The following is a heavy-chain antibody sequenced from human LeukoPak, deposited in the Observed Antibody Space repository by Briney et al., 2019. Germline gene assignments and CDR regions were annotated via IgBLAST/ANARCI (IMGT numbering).Heavy chain of an antibody. CDR1: GGSISSYY. D-gene: IGHD2-2*01. CDR2: IYYSGST. Sequence: SETLSLTCTVSGGSISSYYWSWIRQPPGKGLEWIGYIYYSGSTNYNPSLKSRVTISVDTSKNQFSLKLSSVTAADTAVYYCARDLRRYCSSTSCRYGRYFDYWGQGTLVTVSS. V-gene: IGHV4-59*12. CDR3: ARDLRRYCSSTSCRYGRYFDY. J-gene: IGHJ4*02.